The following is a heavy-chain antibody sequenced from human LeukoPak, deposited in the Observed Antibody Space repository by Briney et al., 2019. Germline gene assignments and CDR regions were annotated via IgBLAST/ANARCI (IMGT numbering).Heavy chain of an antibody. V-gene: IGHV1-18*01. D-gene: IGHD3-10*01. CDR3: VRDHHYYGSGKYDNPRGYYYYYMDV. Sequence: ASVKVSCKASGYTFTSYGISWVRQAPGQGLEWMGWISVYDGNTNYAQKLQGRVTMTTDTSTSIAYMELRSLRSDDAAVYYCVRDHHYYGSGKYDNPRGYYYYYMDVWGKGTTVTISS. J-gene: IGHJ6*03. CDR1: GYTFTSYG. CDR2: ISVYDGNT.